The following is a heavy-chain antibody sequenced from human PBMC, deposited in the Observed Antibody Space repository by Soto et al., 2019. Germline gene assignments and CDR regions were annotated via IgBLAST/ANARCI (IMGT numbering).Heavy chain of an antibody. J-gene: IGHJ6*04. CDR2: IKEDGSEK. D-gene: IGHD3-10*01. Sequence: GGSLRLSCVVSGFRISNYFMSWVRQAPGKGLEWVANIKEDGSEKYYVESVKGRFTISRDNAKNSLYLQVNSLRDEDTAVYYCARPRFRGMDVWGKGTTVTVSS. V-gene: IGHV3-7*03. CDR1: GFRISNYF. CDR3: ARPRFRGMDV.